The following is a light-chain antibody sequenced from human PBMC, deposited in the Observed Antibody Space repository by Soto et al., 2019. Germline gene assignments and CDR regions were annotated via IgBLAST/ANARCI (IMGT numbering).Light chain of an antibody. J-gene: IGKJ1*01. Sequence: DIQMTQSPSTLSGSVGDRVTITCRASQTISSWLAWYQQKPGKDPKLLIYKASTLKRGVPSRFSGSGSGTEFTLPISSLQPDDFATYYCQHYNSYSEAFGQGTKVELK. CDR1: QTISSW. V-gene: IGKV1-5*03. CDR2: KAS. CDR3: QHYNSYSEA.